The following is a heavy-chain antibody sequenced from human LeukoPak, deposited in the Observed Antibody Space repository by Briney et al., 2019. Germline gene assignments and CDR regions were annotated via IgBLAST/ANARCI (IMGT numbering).Heavy chain of an antibody. CDR2: ISYDGSNK. V-gene: IGHV3-30-3*01. J-gene: IGHJ4*02. CDR1: GFTFSSYA. CDR3: ARLIAVAGNDY. D-gene: IGHD6-19*01. Sequence: PGGSLGLSCAASGFTFSSYAMHWVRQAPGKGLEWVAVISYDGSNKYYADSVKGRFTISRDNSKNTLYLQMNSLRAEDTAVYYCARLIAVAGNDYWGQGTLVTVSS.